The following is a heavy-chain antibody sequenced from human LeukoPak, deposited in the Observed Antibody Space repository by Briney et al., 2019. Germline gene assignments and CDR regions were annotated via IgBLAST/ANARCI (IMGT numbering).Heavy chain of an antibody. V-gene: IGHV4-59*01. CDR3: ASGLHSHYYGSGSYRVDAFDI. D-gene: IGHD3-10*01. CDR2: IYYRGSP. J-gene: IGHJ3*02. CDR1: GGSISSYY. Sequence: KPAETLSLTCTVSGGSISSYYWSWVRQPPGKGLEWVGYIYYRGSPNYYPSLNSRFTISVDTSKNQFSLKLSSVTAADTAVYYCASGLHSHYYGSGSYRVDAFDIWGQGTMVTVSS.